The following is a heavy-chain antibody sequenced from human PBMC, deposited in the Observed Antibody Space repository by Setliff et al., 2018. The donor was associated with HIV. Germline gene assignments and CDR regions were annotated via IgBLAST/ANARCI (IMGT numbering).Heavy chain of an antibody. J-gene: IGHJ4*02. Sequence: ASVKVSCKASGYSFTTYAISWVRQAPGQGLEWMGWISAYNGNTLYAQKFQGRVTMTTDTSTSTAYMDLRSLRFDDTAMYYCARDWMATLNGPLDQWGQGTLVTVSS. V-gene: IGHV1-18*01. D-gene: IGHD5-12*01. CDR1: GYSFTTYA. CDR3: ARDWMATLNGPLDQ. CDR2: ISAYNGNT.